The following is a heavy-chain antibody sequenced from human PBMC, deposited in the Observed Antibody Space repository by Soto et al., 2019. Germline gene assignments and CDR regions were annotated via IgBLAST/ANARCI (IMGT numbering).Heavy chain of an antibody. D-gene: IGHD5-12*01. J-gene: IGHJ6*02. CDR3: ARTSGYDSYYYCYGMDV. CDR2: IIPIFGTA. V-gene: IGHV1-69*13. Sequence: ASVKVSCKASGGTFSSYAISWVRQAPGQGLEWMGGIIPIFGTANYAQKFQGRVTITADESTGTAYMELSSLRSEDTAVYYCARTSGYDSYYYCYGMDVWGQGTTVTVSS. CDR1: GGTFSSYA.